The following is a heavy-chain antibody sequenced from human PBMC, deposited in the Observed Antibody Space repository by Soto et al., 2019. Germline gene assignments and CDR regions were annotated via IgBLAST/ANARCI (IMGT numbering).Heavy chain of an antibody. CDR1: GGSISSGGYS. J-gene: IGHJ4*02. D-gene: IGHD6-19*01. CDR2: IYHSGST. Sequence: QLQLQESGSGLVKPSQTLSLTCAVSGGSISSGGYSWRWIRPPPGKGLEWIGYIYHSGSTYYNPSLKSRVTISVDRSKNQFSLKLCAVTAADTAVYYCASAGCLGAVAADYWGQGTLVTVSS. CDR3: ASAGCLGAVAADY. V-gene: IGHV4-30-2*01.